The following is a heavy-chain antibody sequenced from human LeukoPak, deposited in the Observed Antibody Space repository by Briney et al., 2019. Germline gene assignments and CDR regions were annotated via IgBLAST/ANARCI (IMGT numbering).Heavy chain of an antibody. CDR3: ARAHVVATDYYGMDV. CDR2: IIPIFGTA. J-gene: IGHJ6*02. Sequence: ASVKVSCKAPGGTFSSYAISWVRQAPGQGLEWMGGIIPIFGTANYAQKFQGRVTITADESTSTAYMELSSLRSEDTAVYYCARAHVVATDYYGMDVWGQGTTVTVSS. CDR1: GGTFSSYA. D-gene: IGHD5-12*01. V-gene: IGHV1-69*13.